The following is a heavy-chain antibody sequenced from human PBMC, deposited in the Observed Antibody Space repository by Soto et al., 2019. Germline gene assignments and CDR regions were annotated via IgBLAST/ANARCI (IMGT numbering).Heavy chain of an antibody. CDR2: INHSGST. CDR1: GGSFSGYY. J-gene: IGHJ4*02. D-gene: IGHD2-8*02. Sequence: PSETLSLTCAVYGGSFSGYYWSWIRQPPGKGLEWIGEINHSGSTNYNPSLKSRVTISVDTSKNQFSLKLTSVTAADTAVYYCAREKITGLFDYWGQRTLFTVSS. V-gene: IGHV4-34*01. CDR3: AREKITGLFDY.